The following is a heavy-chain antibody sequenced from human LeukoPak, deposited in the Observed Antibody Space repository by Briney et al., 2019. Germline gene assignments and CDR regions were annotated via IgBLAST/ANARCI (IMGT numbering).Heavy chain of an antibody. D-gene: IGHD3/OR15-3a*01. CDR1: GFTFSSYE. J-gene: IGHJ5*02. Sequence: GGSLRLSCAASGFTFSSYEMNWVRQAPGKGLEWVANIKQDGSEKYYVDSVKGRFTISRDNAKNSLYLQMNSLRAEDTALYYCARDRDWGAFDAWGQGTLVTVSS. V-gene: IGHV3-7*03. CDR3: ARDRDWGAFDA. CDR2: IKQDGSEK.